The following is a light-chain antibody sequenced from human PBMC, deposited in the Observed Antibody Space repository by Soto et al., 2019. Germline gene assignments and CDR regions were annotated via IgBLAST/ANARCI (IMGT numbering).Light chain of an antibody. Sequence: QSVLAQPASVSGSPGQSITISCTGTSGDVGGYNYVSWYQQHPGKAPKLMIYDVSNRPSGVSNRFSGSKSGNTASLTISGLQAEDEADYYCSSYTSSSTRVFRTGTKVTVL. J-gene: IGLJ1*01. CDR2: DVS. CDR1: SGDVGGYNY. CDR3: SSYTSSSTRV. V-gene: IGLV2-14*01.